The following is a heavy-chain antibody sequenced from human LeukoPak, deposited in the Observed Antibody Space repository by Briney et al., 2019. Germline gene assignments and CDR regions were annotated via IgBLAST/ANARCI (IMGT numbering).Heavy chain of an antibody. J-gene: IGHJ4*02. V-gene: IGHV3-23*01. D-gene: IGHD3-16*02. CDR2: ISGSGGST. CDR3: AKVLDDYIWGSYRYFDY. CDR1: GFTFSSYA. Sequence: HPGGSLRLSCAASGFTFSSYAMSWVRQAPGKGLEWVSAISGSGGSTYYADSVRGRFTISRDNSKNTLYLQMNSLRAEDTAVYYCAKVLDDYIWGSYRYFDYWGQGTLVTVSS.